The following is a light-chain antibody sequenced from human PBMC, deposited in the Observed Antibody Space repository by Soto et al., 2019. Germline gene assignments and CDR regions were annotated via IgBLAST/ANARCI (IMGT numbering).Light chain of an antibody. Sequence: EIVMTQSPATLSVSPGERVTLSCRASQSVSNKLGWYQHKPGQAPRLLIYDTSTRAAGTPARFSGSRSGAEFTLTINSLQSEDFAVYYCQPYNNWPLTFGGGTKVDIK. CDR3: QPYNNWPLT. CDR1: QSVSNK. J-gene: IGKJ4*01. V-gene: IGKV3-15*01. CDR2: DTS.